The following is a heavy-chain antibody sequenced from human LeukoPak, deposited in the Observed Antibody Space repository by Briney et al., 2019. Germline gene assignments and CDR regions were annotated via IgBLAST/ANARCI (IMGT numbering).Heavy chain of an antibody. CDR2: IIPIFGTA. CDR1: GYTFTSYY. V-gene: IGHV1-69*06. Sequence: SVKVSCKASGYTFTSYYMHWVRQAPGQGLEWMGGIIPIFGTANYAQKFQGRVTITGDKSTSTAYMELSSLRSEDTAVYYCASSTYGSGNNWFDPWGQGTLVTVSS. J-gene: IGHJ5*02. CDR3: ASSTYGSGNNWFDP. D-gene: IGHD3-10*01.